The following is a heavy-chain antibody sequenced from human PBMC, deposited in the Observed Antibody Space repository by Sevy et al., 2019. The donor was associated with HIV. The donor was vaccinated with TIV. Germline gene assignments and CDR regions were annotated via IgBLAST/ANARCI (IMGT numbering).Heavy chain of an antibody. Sequence: SETLSLTCTVSGGSITSLYWNWIRQPPGKGLEWIANIYYNGHINYNPSLKSRVTLSLDTSKNQFSLRLSSVTAADTAMYDCAGENAGGRGNSGGQEPWSPSPQ. V-gene: IGHV4-59*08. CDR3: AGENAGGRGNS. J-gene: IGHJ5*01. CDR2: IYYNGHI. D-gene: IGHD3-10*01. CDR1: GGSITSLY.